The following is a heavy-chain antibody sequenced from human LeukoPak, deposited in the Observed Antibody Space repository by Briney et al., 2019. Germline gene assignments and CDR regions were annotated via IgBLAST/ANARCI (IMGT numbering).Heavy chain of an antibody. J-gene: IGHJ5*02. CDR3: ARMVRVSQLNWFDP. V-gene: IGHV1-18*01. Sequence: ASVKVSCKASGYTFTSYGISWVRQAPGQGLEWMGWISAYNGNTNYAQKLQGRVTMTTDTSTSTAYMELRSLRSDDTAVYYCARMVRVSQLNWFDPWGQGTLVTVSS. CDR2: ISAYNGNT. D-gene: IGHD3-10*01. CDR1: GYTFTSYG.